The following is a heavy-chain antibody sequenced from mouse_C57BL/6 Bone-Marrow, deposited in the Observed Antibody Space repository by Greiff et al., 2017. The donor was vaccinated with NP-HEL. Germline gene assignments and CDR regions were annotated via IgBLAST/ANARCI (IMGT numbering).Heavy chain of an antibody. D-gene: IGHD2-2*01. CDR1: GYTFTDHT. CDR2: IYPRDGST. J-gene: IGHJ2*01. CDR3: ERRKDYGYDVDY. Sequence: QVQLQQSDAELVKPGASVKISCKVSGYTFTDHTIHWMKQRPEQGLEWIGYIYPRDGSTKYNEKFKGKATLTVDKSSSTAYIQLNSLTSEDSAVDVCERRKDYGYDVDYWGQGTTLTVSS. V-gene: IGHV1-78*01.